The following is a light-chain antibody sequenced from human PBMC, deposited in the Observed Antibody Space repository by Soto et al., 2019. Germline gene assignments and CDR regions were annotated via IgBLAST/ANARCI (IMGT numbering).Light chain of an antibody. CDR2: DVT. V-gene: IGLV2-14*01. CDR1: ISDVGGYNY. Sequence: QSVLTQPASVSGSPGQSITISCTGNISDVGGYNYVSWYQQHPGKAPKLMIYDVTYRPSGVSNRFSGSKSGTTASLTLSGLQAEDEADYYCSSYTSTSTYVFGTGTKVTVL. CDR3: SSYTSTSTYV. J-gene: IGLJ1*01.